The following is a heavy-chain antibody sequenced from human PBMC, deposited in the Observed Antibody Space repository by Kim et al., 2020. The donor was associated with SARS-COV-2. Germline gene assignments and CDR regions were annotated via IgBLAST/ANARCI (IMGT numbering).Heavy chain of an antibody. D-gene: IGHD6-13*01. CDR1: GGTFSSYA. J-gene: IGHJ5*02. V-gene: IGHV1-69*13. Sequence: SVKVSCKASGGTFSSYAISWVRQAPGQGLEWMGGIIPIFGTANYAQKFQGRVTITADESTSTAYMELSSLRSEDTAVYYCVVPGYSSSWQPFDPWGQGTLVTVSS. CDR3: VVPGYSSSWQPFDP. CDR2: IIPIFGTA.